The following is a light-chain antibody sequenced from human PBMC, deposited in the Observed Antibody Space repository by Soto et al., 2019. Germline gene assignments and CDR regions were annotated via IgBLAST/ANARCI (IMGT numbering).Light chain of an antibody. V-gene: IGKV3-20*01. CDR2: GAS. J-gene: IGKJ5*01. Sequence: EIVLTQSPGTLSLPPGERATLSCRASQSVSNSYLAWYQQKPGQAPRLLMYGASNRATGIPDRFSGSGSETDFTLTISRLEPEGFAVYYCQQYGTTRITFGQGTRLEI. CDR1: QSVSNSY. CDR3: QQYGTTRIT.